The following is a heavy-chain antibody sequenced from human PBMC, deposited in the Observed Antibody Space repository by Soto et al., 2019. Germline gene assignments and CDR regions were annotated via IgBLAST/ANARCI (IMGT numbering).Heavy chain of an antibody. CDR3: ARDPLHYDILTGYSPNYFDF. Sequence: GGSLRLSCAASGFTFSDYGMHWVRQAPGKGLEWVAVIWYDGSNKYYADSVRGRFTISRDNSKNTLYLQMNSLRAEDTAVYYCARDPLHYDILTGYSPNYFDFWGQGTLVTVSS. J-gene: IGHJ4*02. CDR1: GFTFSDYG. CDR2: IWYDGSNK. D-gene: IGHD3-9*01. V-gene: IGHV3-33*01.